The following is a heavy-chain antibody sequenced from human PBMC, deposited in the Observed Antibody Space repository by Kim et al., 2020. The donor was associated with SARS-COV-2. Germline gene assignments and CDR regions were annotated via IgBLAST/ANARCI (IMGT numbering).Heavy chain of an antibody. V-gene: IGHV1-69*13. Sequence: SVKVSCKASGGSFTNYAIAWVRQAPGQGLEWMGGIIPMFGTPRYAEKFQGRVTISADESTNTAYMESRSLRSEDTAVYYCARDLVATTGADGMDVWGRGTTVTVSS. CDR1: GGSFTNYA. J-gene: IGHJ6*02. D-gene: IGHD5-12*01. CDR2: IIPMFGTP. CDR3: ARDLVATTGADGMDV.